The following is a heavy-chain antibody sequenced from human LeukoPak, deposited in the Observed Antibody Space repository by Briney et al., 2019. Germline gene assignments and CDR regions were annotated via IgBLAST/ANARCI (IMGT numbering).Heavy chain of an antibody. CDR1: GFTFDDYA. Sequence: GGSLRLSCAASGFTFDDYAMHWVRQAPGKGLEWVSGVSWNSGSMDYADSVKGRFTISRDNAKNSLYLRMNSLRAEDTALYYCARDQRSDMDVWGKGTTVTVSS. J-gene: IGHJ6*03. V-gene: IGHV3-9*01. CDR2: VSWNSGSM. D-gene: IGHD3-16*01. CDR3: ARDQRSDMDV.